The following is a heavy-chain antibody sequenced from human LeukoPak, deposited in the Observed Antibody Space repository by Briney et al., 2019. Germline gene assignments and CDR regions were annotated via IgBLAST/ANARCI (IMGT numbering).Heavy chain of an antibody. V-gene: IGHV3-30*02. J-gene: IGHJ4*02. Sequence: PGGSLRLSCAASGFTFSSYGMHWVRQAPGKGLEWVAFIRYDGSNKYYADSVKGRFTISRDNSKNTLYLQMNSLRAEDTAVYYCAKDRPAYCSSTSCSIDYWGQGTLVTVSS. CDR2: IRYDGSNK. D-gene: IGHD2-2*01. CDR3: AKDRPAYCSSTSCSIDY. CDR1: GFTFSSYG.